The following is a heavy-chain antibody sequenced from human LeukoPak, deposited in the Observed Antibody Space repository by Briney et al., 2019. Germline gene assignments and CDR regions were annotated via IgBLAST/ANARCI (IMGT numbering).Heavy chain of an antibody. CDR1: GGSISSSSYY. Sequence: SETLSLTCSVSGGSISSSSYYWGWIRQPPGKGLEWIGYIYYSGSTNYNPSLKSRVTISIDTSKNQFSLKLTSVTAADTAVYYCASHGSNWYEPLDIWGQGTLVTVSS. J-gene: IGHJ3*02. V-gene: IGHV4-61*05. CDR3: ASHGSNWYEPLDI. D-gene: IGHD6-13*01. CDR2: IYYSGST.